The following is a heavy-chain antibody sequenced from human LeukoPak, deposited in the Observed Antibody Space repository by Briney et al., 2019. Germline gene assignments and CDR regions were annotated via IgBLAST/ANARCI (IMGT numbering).Heavy chain of an antibody. J-gene: IGHJ4*02. D-gene: IGHD5-12*01. CDR1: GDSISSGGYY. CDR3: ARVRGYSGYDFEY. Sequence: PSETLSLTCTVSGDSISSGGYYWSWIRQHPGKGLEWIGYIYYSGSTYYNPSLKSRVTISVDTSKNQFSLKLSSVTAADTAVYHCARVRGYSGYDFEYWGQGTLVTVSS. V-gene: IGHV4-31*03. CDR2: IYYSGST.